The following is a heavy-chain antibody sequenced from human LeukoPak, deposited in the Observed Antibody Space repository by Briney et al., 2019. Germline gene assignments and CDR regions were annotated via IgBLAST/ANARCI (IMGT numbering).Heavy chain of an antibody. CDR2: INHSGST. J-gene: IGHJ4*02. CDR1: GGSFSGYY. V-gene: IGHV4-34*01. CDR3: ARAGGITGTTASDY. D-gene: IGHD1-7*01. Sequence: PSETLSLTCAVYGGSFSGYYCSWIRQPPGKGLEWIGEINHSGSTNYNPSLKSRVTISVDTSKNQFSLKLSSVTAADTAVYYCARAGGITGTTASDYWGQGTLVTVSS.